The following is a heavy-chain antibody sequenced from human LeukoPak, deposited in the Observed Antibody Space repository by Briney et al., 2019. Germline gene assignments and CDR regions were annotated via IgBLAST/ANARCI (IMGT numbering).Heavy chain of an antibody. Sequence: SETLSLTCAVYGGSFSGYYWSWIRQPPGMGLGWIGSIYYSGNTYYNPSLKSRVTISLDTSKNQFSLNLNSVTAADTALYFCARAAGSGLIDYWGQGILVIVSS. CDR2: IYYSGNT. J-gene: IGHJ4*02. V-gene: IGHV4-34*11. CDR3: ARAAGSGLIDY. D-gene: IGHD6-19*01. CDR1: GGSFSGYY.